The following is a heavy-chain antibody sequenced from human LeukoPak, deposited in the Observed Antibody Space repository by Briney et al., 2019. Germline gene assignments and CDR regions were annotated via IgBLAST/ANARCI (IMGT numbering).Heavy chain of an antibody. CDR3: VRHRNAFDI. CDR1: GDSITRSSYY. V-gene: IGHV4-39*01. Sequence: PSETLSLTCTVSGDSITRSSYYWGWIRQPPGKGLEWIGSFYYSFSADTYYNPPLKSRVTVSVDKSKSQFSLTLRSVTAADTALHFCVRHRNAFDIWGQGAVVVVST. CDR2: FYYSFSADT. J-gene: IGHJ3*02.